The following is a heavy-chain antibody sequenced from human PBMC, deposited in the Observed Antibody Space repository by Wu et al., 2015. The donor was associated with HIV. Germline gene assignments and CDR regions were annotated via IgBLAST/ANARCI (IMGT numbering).Heavy chain of an antibody. J-gene: IGHJ4*02. CDR2: IIPIFGTA. V-gene: IGHV1-69*13. CDR1: GGTFSSYA. Sequence: QVQLVQSGAEVKKPGSSVKVSCKASGGTFSSYAISWVRQAPGQGLEWMGRIIPIFGTANYAQKFQGRVTITADESTSTAYMELSSLRSEDTAVYYCASGNYYDSSGYYQGVYFDYWARERWSPSPQ. D-gene: IGHD3-22*01. CDR3: ASGNYYDSSGYYQGVYFDY.